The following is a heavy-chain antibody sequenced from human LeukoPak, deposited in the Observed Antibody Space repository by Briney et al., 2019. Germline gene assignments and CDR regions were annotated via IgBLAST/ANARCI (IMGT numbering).Heavy chain of an antibody. D-gene: IGHD2-2*01. CDR2: ISGSGGST. J-gene: IGHJ4*02. V-gene: IGHV3-23*01. CDR1: GFTLNNYA. Sequence: GGSLRLSCAASGFTLNNYAMSWVRQAPGKGLEWVSSISGSGGSTYYADSVKGRFTISRDNSKSTLYLQMNRLRVEDTAVYYCTGMQCTSTSCPYFWGQGTLVTVSS. CDR3: TGMQCTSTSCPYF.